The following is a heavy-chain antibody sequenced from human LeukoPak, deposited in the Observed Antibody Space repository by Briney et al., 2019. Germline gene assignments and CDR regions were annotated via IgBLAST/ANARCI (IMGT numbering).Heavy chain of an antibody. J-gene: IGHJ4*02. V-gene: IGHV4-59*01. D-gene: IGHD1-26*01. Sequence: PSETLSLTCTVSGGSISTYYWSWIRQPPGKGLEWIAYIYYSGSTNYNPSLQSRVTISVDTSKNQFSLKLSSVTAADTAVYYCATDSFVGATFRCWGQGTLVTVSS. CDR1: GGSISTYY. CDR3: ATDSFVGATFRC. CDR2: IYYSGST.